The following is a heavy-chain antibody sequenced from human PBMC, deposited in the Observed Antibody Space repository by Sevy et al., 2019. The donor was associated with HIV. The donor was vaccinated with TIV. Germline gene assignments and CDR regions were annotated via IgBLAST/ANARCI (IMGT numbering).Heavy chain of an antibody. Sequence: GGSLRLSCAASGFTFSSYAMHWDRQVPGKGLEWVSSINAISSNIYYADSVKGRFTISRDNAENSLYLQMNSVRAEDTAVYYCARDLFSGGNAVYGYWGQGTLVTVSS. CDR1: GFTFSSYA. V-gene: IGHV3-21*01. CDR2: INAISSNI. J-gene: IGHJ4*02. CDR3: ARDLFSGGNAVYGY. D-gene: IGHD2-15*01.